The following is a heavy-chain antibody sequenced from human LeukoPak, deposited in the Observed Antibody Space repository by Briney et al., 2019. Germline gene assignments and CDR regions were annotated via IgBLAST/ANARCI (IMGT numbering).Heavy chain of an antibody. CDR3: ARAIFGDYYYYMDV. D-gene: IGHD3-3*01. CDR1: GGSISSYY. CDR2: LYYGRST. Sequence: PSETLSLTCTVSGGSISSYYWSWIRQPPGKGLEWIGSLYYGRSTYYNPSLKSRVTISVDTSKNQFSLKLSSVTAADTAVYYCARAIFGDYYYYMDVWGKGTTVTVSS. V-gene: IGHV4-59*04. J-gene: IGHJ6*03.